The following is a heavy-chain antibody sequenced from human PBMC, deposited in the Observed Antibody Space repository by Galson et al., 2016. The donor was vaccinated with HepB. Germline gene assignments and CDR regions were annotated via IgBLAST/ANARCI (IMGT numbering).Heavy chain of an antibody. Sequence: SLRLSCAASRFTFTDYAMTWVRQAPGKGLEWVSTISGGGGSTFYADSVKGRFTISRDDSKNSLYLQMNSLRAEDTAVYYCAKDSRRTATYWLPGDYYGMDVWGLGTTVIVS. D-gene: IGHD3-9*01. CDR1: RFTFTDYA. CDR3: AKDSRRTATYWLPGDYYGMDV. J-gene: IGHJ6*02. CDR2: ISGGGGST. V-gene: IGHV3-23*01.